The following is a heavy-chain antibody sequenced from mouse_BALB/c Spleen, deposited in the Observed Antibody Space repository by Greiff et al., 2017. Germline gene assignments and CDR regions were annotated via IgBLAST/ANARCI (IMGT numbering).Heavy chain of an antibody. V-gene: IGHV14-3*02. CDR2: IDPANGNT. Sequence: EVQLQQSGAELVKPGASVKLSCTASGFNIKDTYMHWVKQRPEQGLEWIGRIDPANGNTKYDPKFQGKTTITADTSSNTAYLQLSSLTSEDTAVYYCAMITTEYAMDYWGQGTSVTVSS. CDR1: GFNIKDTY. D-gene: IGHD2-4*01. J-gene: IGHJ4*01. CDR3: AMITTEYAMDY.